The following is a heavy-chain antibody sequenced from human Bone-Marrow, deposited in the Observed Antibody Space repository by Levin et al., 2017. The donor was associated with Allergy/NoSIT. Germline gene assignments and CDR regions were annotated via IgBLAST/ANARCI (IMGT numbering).Heavy chain of an antibody. Sequence: SGESLKISCAASGFTFSSYAMHWVRQAPGKGLEWVAVISYDGSNKYYADSVKGRFTISRDNSKNTLYLQMNSLRAEDTAVYYCARGPITMVRGVIWPGWFDPWGQGTLVTVSS. CDR2: ISYDGSNK. CDR3: ARGPITMVRGVIWPGWFDP. V-gene: IGHV3-30-3*01. CDR1: GFTFSSYA. D-gene: IGHD3-10*01. J-gene: IGHJ5*02.